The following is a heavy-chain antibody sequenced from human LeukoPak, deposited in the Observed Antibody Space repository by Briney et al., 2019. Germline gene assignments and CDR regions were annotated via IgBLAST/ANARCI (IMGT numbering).Heavy chain of an antibody. Sequence: GGSLRLSCEASGFTFNSYSMHWVRQAPGKGLEWVGLIRSKAYGGTTDYAASVKGRFNISRDDSKSIAYLQMNSLKTEDTAVYYCTRIVSGGNSGDWGQGTLVTVSS. V-gene: IGHV3-49*04. CDR3: TRIVSGGNSGD. D-gene: IGHD4-23*01. CDR1: GFTFNSYS. CDR2: IRSKAYGGTT. J-gene: IGHJ4*02.